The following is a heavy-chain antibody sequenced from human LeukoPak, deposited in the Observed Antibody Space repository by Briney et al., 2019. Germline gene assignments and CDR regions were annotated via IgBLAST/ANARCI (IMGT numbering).Heavy chain of an antibody. Sequence: GGSLRLSCAASGFTVSSNYMSWVRQAPGKGLEWVSVIYSGGSTYYADSVKGRFTISRDNSKNTLYLQMNSLRAEDTAVYYCARGRALSAVAGSSDLWGQGTLVTVSS. CDR2: IYSGGST. J-gene: IGHJ5*02. CDR3: ARGRALSAVAGSSDL. CDR1: GFTVSSNY. V-gene: IGHV3-66*01. D-gene: IGHD6-19*01.